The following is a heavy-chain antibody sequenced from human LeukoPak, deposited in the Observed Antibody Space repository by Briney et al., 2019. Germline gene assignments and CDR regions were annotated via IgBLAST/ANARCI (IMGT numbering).Heavy chain of an antibody. D-gene: IGHD4-17*01. V-gene: IGHV3-21*01. CDR2: ISSSSSYI. CDR1: GFTFRSYG. J-gene: IGHJ6*02. Sequence: GGSLRLSCAASGFTFRSYGMHWVRQAPGKGLEWVSSISSSSSYIYYADSVKGRFTISRDNTKNSLYLQMNSLRAEDTAVYYCARDDYGVYYYYYGMDVWGQGTTVTVSS. CDR3: ARDDYGVYYYYYGMDV.